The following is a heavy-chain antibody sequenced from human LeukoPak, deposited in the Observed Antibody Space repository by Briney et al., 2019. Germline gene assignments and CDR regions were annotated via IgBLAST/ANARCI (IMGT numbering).Heavy chain of an antibody. CDR2: ISSSGSTI. D-gene: IGHD2-15*01. Sequence: GGSLRLSCAASGFTFSDYYMSWIRQAPGKGLEWVSYISSSGSTIYYADSVKGRFTISRDNAKNSLYLQMNSLRAEDTAVYYCARDGCSGGSCYRENDAFDIWGQGTMVTVSS. CDR3: ARDGCSGGSCYRENDAFDI. J-gene: IGHJ3*02. V-gene: IGHV3-11*01. CDR1: GFTFSDYY.